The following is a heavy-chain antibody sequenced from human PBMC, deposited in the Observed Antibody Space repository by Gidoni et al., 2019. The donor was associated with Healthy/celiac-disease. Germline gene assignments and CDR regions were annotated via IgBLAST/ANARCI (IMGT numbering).Heavy chain of an antibody. D-gene: IGHD6-19*01. J-gene: IGHJ4*02. V-gene: IGHV5-10-1*01. Sequence: PSFQGHVTISVDKSISTAYLQWSSLKASDTAMYYCARLDRSGWWLFDYWGQGTLVTVSS. CDR3: ARLDRSGWWLFDY.